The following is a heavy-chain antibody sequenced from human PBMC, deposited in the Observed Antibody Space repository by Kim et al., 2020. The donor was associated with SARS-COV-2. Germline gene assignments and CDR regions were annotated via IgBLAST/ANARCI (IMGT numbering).Heavy chain of an antibody. CDR3: ATLNGDYGYYFDY. V-gene: IGHV3-33*01. J-gene: IGHJ4*02. D-gene: IGHD4-17*01. Sequence: YADAVKGRFTISRDNSKNTLYLQMNSLRAEDTAVYYCATLNGDYGYYFDYWGQGTLVTVSS.